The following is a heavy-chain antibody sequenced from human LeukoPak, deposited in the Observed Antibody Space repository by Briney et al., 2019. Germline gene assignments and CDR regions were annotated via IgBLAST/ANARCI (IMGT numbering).Heavy chain of an antibody. CDR2: IYYSGST. J-gene: IGHJ4*02. CDR1: GGFFSGYY. Sequence: PAETLSLTCAVYGGFFSGYYWSWIRQPPGKGLEGIGYIYYSGSTNYNPSLKSRVTISIDTSKNQFSLKLSSVTAADTAVYYCARGSGGGNSKALDFWGQGALVTVSS. D-gene: IGHD4-23*01. V-gene: IGHV4-59*01. CDR3: ARGSGGGNSKALDF.